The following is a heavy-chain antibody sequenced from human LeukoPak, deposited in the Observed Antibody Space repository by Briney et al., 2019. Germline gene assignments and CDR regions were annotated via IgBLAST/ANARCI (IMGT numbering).Heavy chain of an antibody. V-gene: IGHV3-33*01. J-gene: IGHJ4*02. D-gene: IGHD6-13*01. CDR1: GFTFSSYG. CDR3: ARVRVAAAGNAFDY. Sequence: PGGSLRLSCATSGFTFSSYGMHWVCQAPGKGLEWVAIIWYDGSKTYYADSVKGRFTISRDKSKNTLYLQMNSLRVEDTAVYYCARVRVAAAGNAFDYWGQGTMVTVSS. CDR2: IWYDGSKT.